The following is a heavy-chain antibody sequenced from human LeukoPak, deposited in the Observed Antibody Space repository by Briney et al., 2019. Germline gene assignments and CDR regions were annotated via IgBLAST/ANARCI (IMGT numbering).Heavy chain of an antibody. CDR3: ARGGAVAGQYYYYYGMDV. CDR2: INAGNGNT. J-gene: IGHJ6*02. V-gene: IGHV1-3*01. CDR1: GYTFTSYA. D-gene: IGHD6-19*01. Sequence: ASVRASCKASGYTFTSYAMHWVRQAPGQRLEWMGWINAGNGNTKYSQKFQGRVTITRDTSASTAYMELSSLRSEDTAVYYCARGGAVAGQYYYYYGMDVWGQRTTVTVSS.